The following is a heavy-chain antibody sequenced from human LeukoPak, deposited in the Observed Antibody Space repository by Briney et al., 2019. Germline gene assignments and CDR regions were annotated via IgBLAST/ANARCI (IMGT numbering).Heavy chain of an antibody. D-gene: IGHD3-10*01. CDR3: ARVGFYGSGADFDY. V-gene: IGHV1-3*01. CDR1: GYTFTSYA. Sequence: GTSVKVSCKASGYTFTSYAIHWVRQAPGQRLAWMGWINAGNANTKYSQKFQDRVTITRDTSASTAYMELSSLKSEDTAVYYCARVGFYGSGADFDYWGQGTLVTVSS. CDR2: INAGNANT. J-gene: IGHJ4*02.